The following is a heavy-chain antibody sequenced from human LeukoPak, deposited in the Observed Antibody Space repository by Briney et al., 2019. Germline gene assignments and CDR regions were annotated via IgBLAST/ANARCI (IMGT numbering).Heavy chain of an antibody. CDR2: IRGGGATT. Sequence: GGSLRLSCVASGFTFNSYAMSWVRQAPGKGLEWVSAIRGGGATTYYADSVKGRFTISRDNSKNTLYLQMNSLIDGDTAVYYCAKGGTGTTDWFDPWGQGTLVTVSS. V-gene: IGHV3-23*01. CDR3: AKGGTGTTDWFDP. J-gene: IGHJ5*02. CDR1: GFTFNSYA. D-gene: IGHD1-7*01.